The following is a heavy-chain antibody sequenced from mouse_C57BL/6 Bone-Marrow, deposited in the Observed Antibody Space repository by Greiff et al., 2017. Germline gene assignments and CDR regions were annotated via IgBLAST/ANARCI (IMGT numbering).Heavy chain of an antibody. V-gene: IGHV5-4*03. CDR2: ISDGGSYT. Sequence: DVMLVESGGGLVKPGGSLKLSCGASGFTFSSYAMSWVRQTPEKRLEWVATISDGGSYTYYPDNVKGRFTISRDNAKNNLYLQMSHLKSEDTAMYYCGRIYDPAWFAYWGQGTLVTVSA. J-gene: IGHJ3*01. CDR1: GFTFSSYA. D-gene: IGHD2-3*01. CDR3: GRIYDPAWFAY.